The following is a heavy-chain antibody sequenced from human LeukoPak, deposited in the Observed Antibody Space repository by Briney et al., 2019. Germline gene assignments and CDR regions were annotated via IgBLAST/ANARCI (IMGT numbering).Heavy chain of an antibody. CDR2: IYHSGST. J-gene: IGHJ4*02. V-gene: IGHV4-30-2*01. D-gene: IGHD3-22*01. CDR1: GGSISSGGYS. Sequence: PSQTLSLTCAVSGGSISSGGYSWSWIRQPPGKGLEWIGYIYHSGSTYYNPSLKSRVTISVDRSKNQFSLKLSSVTAADTAVYYCARLTLTMIVVVSPWYFDYWGQGTLVTVSS. CDR3: ARLTLTMIVVVSPWYFDY.